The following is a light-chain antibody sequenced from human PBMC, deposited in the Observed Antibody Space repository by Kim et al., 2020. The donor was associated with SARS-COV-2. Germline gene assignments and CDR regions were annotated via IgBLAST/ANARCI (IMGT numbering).Light chain of an antibody. J-gene: IGLJ2*01. Sequence: ALGQTVRITCQGDVLRIYVATWYQQKPGQAPIVVIYGKNNRPSGIPDRFSGSSSGDTASLTITGTRAGDEADYYCNSRGSNDNVLFGGGTQLTVL. CDR1: VLRIYV. CDR2: GKN. CDR3: NSRGSNDNVL. V-gene: IGLV3-19*01.